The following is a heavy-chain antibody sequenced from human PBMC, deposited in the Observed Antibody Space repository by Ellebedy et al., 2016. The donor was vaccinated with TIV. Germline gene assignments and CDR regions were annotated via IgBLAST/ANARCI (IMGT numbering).Heavy chain of an antibody. Sequence: SETLSLTCTVSGGSISSSSYYWGWIRQPPGKGLEWIGSIYYSGSTYYNPSLKSRVTISVDTSKNQFSLKLSSVTAADTAVYYCASTNPLRWSTDDAFDIWGQGTMVTVSS. J-gene: IGHJ3*02. V-gene: IGHV4-39*01. CDR3: ASTNPLRWSTDDAFDI. CDR1: GGSISSSSYY. D-gene: IGHD4-23*01. CDR2: IYYSGST.